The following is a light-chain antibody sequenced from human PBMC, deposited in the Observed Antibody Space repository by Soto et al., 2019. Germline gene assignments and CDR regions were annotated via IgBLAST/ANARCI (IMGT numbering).Light chain of an antibody. Sequence: DIQMTQSPSSLSASVGVRVTITCRSSQTISTYLNWYQQKPGRAPKLLIYAASNLQSGVPSRFSGSGSGTDFTLTISSLQPEECATYYCQQSYSTPLTFGGGTKVEIK. CDR2: AAS. CDR1: QTISTY. J-gene: IGKJ4*01. CDR3: QQSYSTPLT. V-gene: IGKV1-39*01.